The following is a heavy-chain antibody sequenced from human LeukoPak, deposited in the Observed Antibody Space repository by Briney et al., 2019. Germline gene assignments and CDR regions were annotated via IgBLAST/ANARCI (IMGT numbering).Heavy chain of an antibody. Sequence: GGSLRLSCAASGFTFSSYGMHWVRQAPGKGLEWVAVIWYDGSNKYYADSVKGRFTISRDNSKNTLYLQMNSLRAEDTAVYYCARDREVVVAAPYFDYWGQGTLVTVSS. V-gene: IGHV3-33*01. CDR1: GFTFSSYG. CDR3: ARDREVVVAAPYFDY. D-gene: IGHD2-15*01. J-gene: IGHJ4*02. CDR2: IWYDGSNK.